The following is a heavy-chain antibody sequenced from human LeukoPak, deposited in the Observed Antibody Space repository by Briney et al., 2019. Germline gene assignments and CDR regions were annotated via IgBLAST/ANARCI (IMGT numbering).Heavy chain of an antibody. V-gene: IGHV4-59*01. J-gene: IGHJ4*02. CDR2: IYYSVST. CDR3: ASAPYDSSGYYFTGFDY. D-gene: IGHD3-22*01. Sequence: ASETLSLTCTVSGGSINNYYWSWIRQPPGKGLEWIGYIYYSVSTNYNPSLKSRVTISVDTSKNQFSLKLSSVTAADTAVYYCASAPYDSSGYYFTGFDYWGQGTLVTVSS. CDR1: GGSINNYY.